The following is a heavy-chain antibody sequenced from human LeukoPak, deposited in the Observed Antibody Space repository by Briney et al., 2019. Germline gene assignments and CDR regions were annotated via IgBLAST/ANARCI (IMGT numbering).Heavy chain of an antibody. CDR2: IYYSGST. CDR1: GGSISSYY. V-gene: IGHV4-59*08. CDR3: ARQVGYSSGWYYFDY. Sequence: SETLSLTCTVSGGSISSYYWSWIRQPPGKGLEWIGYIYYSGSTNYNPSLKSRVTISVDTSKNQFSLKLSSVTAADTAVYYCARQVGYSSGWYYFDYWGQGTLVTVSS. D-gene: IGHD6-19*01. J-gene: IGHJ4*02.